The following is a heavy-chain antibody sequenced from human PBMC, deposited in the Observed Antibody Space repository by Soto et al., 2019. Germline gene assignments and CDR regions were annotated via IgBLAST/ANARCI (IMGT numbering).Heavy chain of an antibody. CDR1: GYNFIIYW. V-gene: IGHV5-10-1*01. CDR2: IDPSDSYT. D-gene: IGHD6-19*01. J-gene: IGHJ4*02. CDR3: ASRSRAAVAGTGVDF. Sequence: GESLKISCKGSGYNFIIYWIIWVRQMPGKGLEWMGRIDPSDSYTNYSPSFQGHVTISADKSFSTAYLQWSSLKASDTAMYYCASRSRAAVAGTGVDFWGQGTLVTVSS.